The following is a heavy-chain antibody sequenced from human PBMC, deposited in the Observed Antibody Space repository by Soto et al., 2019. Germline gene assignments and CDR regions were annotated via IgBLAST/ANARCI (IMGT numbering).Heavy chain of an antibody. CDR2: ITSSSGTI. D-gene: IGHD6-13*01. V-gene: IGHV3-48*01. CDR1: GFTFSSFT. J-gene: IGHJ4*02. CDR3: ARGGGSSSWNFDS. Sequence: EVQLVESGGGLVQPGGSLRLSCAASGFTFSSFTMNWVRQAPGKGLEWISYITSSSGTIYYADSVKGRFTISRDNAKKSLYLQMNSLRAEDTAVYYCARGGGSSSWNFDSWGQGTRVTVSS.